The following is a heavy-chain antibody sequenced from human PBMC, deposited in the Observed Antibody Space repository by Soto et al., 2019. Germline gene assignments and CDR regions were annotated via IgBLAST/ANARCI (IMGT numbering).Heavy chain of an antibody. J-gene: IGHJ4*02. Sequence: QVQLVESGGGVVQPGRSLRLSCAASGFTFSSYGMHWVRQAPGKWLEWVAVISYDGSNKYYADSVKGRFTISRDNSKNMRYMQMNSLRAEDTAVYYCAKDRNPRRDGYKSRGAGLDYWGQGTLVTVSS. D-gene: IGHD3-10*01. CDR1: GFTFSSYG. CDR3: AKDRNPRRDGYKSRGAGLDY. CDR2: ISYDGSNK. V-gene: IGHV3-30*18.